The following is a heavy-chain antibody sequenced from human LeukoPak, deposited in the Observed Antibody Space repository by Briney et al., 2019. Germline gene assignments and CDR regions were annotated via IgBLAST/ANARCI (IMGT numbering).Heavy chain of an antibody. CDR3: AKSSSGSQFKEFDY. CDR2: IHNAGIST. Sequence: GGSLRLSCAAPGFTFSSYWMHWVRQAPGEGLVWVSRIHNAGISTNYADSVKGRFTISRDNAKNSLYLQMNSLRAEDTAVYYCAKSSSGSQFKEFDYWGQGTLVTVSS. D-gene: IGHD3-10*01. V-gene: IGHV3-74*01. J-gene: IGHJ4*02. CDR1: GFTFSSYW.